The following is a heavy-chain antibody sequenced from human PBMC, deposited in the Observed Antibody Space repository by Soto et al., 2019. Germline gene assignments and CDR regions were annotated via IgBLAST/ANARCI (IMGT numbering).Heavy chain of an antibody. CDR3: ARDPGAGLDY. D-gene: IGHD4-17*01. CDR1: GFTFSSDA. CDR2: ISYDGSNK. J-gene: IGHJ4*02. V-gene: IGHV3-30-3*01. Sequence: QVQLVESGGGVVLPGRSLRLSCAASGFTFSSDAMHWVRQAPGKGLEWVAVISYDGSNKYYADSVKGRFTISRDNSKNTLYLHMNSLRAEDTAVYYCARDPGAGLDYWGQGTLVTVSS.